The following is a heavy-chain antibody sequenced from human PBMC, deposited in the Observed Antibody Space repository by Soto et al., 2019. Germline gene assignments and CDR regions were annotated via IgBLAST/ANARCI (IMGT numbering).Heavy chain of an antibody. CDR1: GFTFSSYA. Sequence: EVQLLESGGGLVQPEGSLRLSCAASGFTFSSYAMSWGRQAPGKGLEWVSGISGGGGTAYYADSVKGRFTISRDNSKNTLYLQVNSLRAEDTAVYYCAKDQAAAGTISIYFQHCGQGTLVTVSS. D-gene: IGHD6-13*01. CDR2: ISGGGGTA. J-gene: IGHJ1*01. CDR3: AKDQAAAGTISIYFQH. V-gene: IGHV3-23*01.